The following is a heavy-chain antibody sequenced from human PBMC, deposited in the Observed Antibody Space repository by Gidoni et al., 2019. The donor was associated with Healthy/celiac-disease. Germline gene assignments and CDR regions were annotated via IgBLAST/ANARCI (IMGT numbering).Heavy chain of an antibody. J-gene: IGHJ4*02. D-gene: IGHD5-12*01. CDR1: GFTVSRNY. CDR2: IYSGGST. Sequence: EVQLVESGGGVVQPGGSLRLSCAASGFTVSRNYMSWVRQAPGKGLEWVSVIYSGGSTYYADSVKGRFTISRDNSKNTLYLQMNSLRAEDTAVYYCARGPGDGYNLRVDYWGQGTLVTVSS. CDR3: ARGPGDGYNLRVDY. V-gene: IGHV3-66*02.